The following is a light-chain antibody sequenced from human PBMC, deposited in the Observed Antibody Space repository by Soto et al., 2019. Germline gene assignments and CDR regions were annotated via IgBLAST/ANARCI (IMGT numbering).Light chain of an antibody. J-gene: IGKJ2*01. CDR1: QSVTSNY. Sequence: VLSQSPGTLSLSPGERATLSCSASQSVTSNYLAWYQQKPGQAPRLLIYGASNRATGIPDRFSGSGSGTDFTLTISRLEPEDFAVFYCQQYASSPSTFGQGTKLQIK. CDR2: GAS. CDR3: QQYASSPST. V-gene: IGKV3-20*01.